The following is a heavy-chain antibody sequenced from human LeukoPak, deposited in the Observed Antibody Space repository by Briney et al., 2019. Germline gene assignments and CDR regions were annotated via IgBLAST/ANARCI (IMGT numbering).Heavy chain of an antibody. D-gene: IGHD3-3*01. CDR1: GFTFSSYA. CDR3: AKEMIYDFWSGYWDY. CDR2: ISGSGGST. Sequence: GGSLRLSCAASGFTFSSYAMSRVRQAPGKGLEWVSAISGSGGSTYYADSVKGRFTISRDNSKNTLYLQMNSLRAEDTAVYYCAKEMIYDFWSGYWDYWGQGTLVTVSS. J-gene: IGHJ4*02. V-gene: IGHV3-23*01.